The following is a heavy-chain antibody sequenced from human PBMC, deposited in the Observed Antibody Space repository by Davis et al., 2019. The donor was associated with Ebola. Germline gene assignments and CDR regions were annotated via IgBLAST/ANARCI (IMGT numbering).Heavy chain of an antibody. CDR2: INWNSDSI. CDR3: AREGKYRDESRTFDY. Sequence: PGGSLRLSCAGSGFAFGDYAMHWVRQAPGKGLEWVSGINWNSDSIVYADSVKGRFTISRDNSKNTLYLQMNSLRADDTAVYYCAREGKYRDESRTFDYWGQGTLVTVSS. CDR1: GFAFGDYA. J-gene: IGHJ4*02. V-gene: IGHV3-9*01. D-gene: IGHD2-2*01.